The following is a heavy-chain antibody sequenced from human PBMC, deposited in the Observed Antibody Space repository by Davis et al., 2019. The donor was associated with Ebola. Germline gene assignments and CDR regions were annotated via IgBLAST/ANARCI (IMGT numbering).Heavy chain of an antibody. V-gene: IGHV3-23*01. Sequence: GGSLRLSCAASKFTFRTYAMSWVRQAPGKGLEWVSGISSSGGSTYYADSVKGRFTISRDNAKNSLYVQMNSLRDEDTAVYYCARASPPGGSYSLAYWGQGTLVTVSS. D-gene: IGHD1-26*01. J-gene: IGHJ4*02. CDR1: KFTFRTYA. CDR3: ARASPPGGSYSLAY. CDR2: ISSSGGST.